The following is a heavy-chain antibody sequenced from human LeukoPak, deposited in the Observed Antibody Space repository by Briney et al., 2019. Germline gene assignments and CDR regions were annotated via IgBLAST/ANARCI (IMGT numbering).Heavy chain of an antibody. V-gene: IGHV1-18*01. CDR2: ISAYNGNT. Sequence: ASVKVSCEASGYTFTSYGISWVRQAPGQGLEWMGWISAYNGNTNYAQKLQGRVTMTTDTSTSTAYMELRSLRSDDTAVYYCASGRYYYYDSSGYLDYWGQGTLVTVSS. J-gene: IGHJ4*02. CDR3: ASGRYYYYDSSGYLDY. D-gene: IGHD3-22*01. CDR1: GYTFTSYG.